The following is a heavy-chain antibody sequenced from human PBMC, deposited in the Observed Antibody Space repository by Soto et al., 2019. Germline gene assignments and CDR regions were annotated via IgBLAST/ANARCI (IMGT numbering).Heavy chain of an antibody. J-gene: IGHJ4*02. CDR3: AKDEYYYSRSGYYIFDS. V-gene: IGHV3-30*04. D-gene: IGHD3-22*01. CDR2: ISYDGTNK. Sequence: QVQLVESGGGVVQPGRSLRLSCAASGFTFSTYAMHWVRQAPGNGLEWVAVISYDGTNKNYGDSVKGRFTISRDNSKKTLYLQMNSLRPEDTALYYCAKDEYYYSRSGYYIFDSWGQGTLVTVSS. CDR1: GFTFSTYA.